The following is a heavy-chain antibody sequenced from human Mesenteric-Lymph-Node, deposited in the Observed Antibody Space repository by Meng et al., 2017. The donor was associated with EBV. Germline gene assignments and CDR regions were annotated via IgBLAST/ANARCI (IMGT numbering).Heavy chain of an antibody. Sequence: QVQLQQSGPGLVKPSXTLSLPCSISGDSVSSNSAAWNWIRQSPSRGLEWLGRTYYRSKWYNDYAVSVKSRITINPDTSKSQFSLQLNSVTPEDTAVYYCASSRPLAGNWNYHYWGQGTLVTVSS. V-gene: IGHV6-1*01. CDR1: GDSVSSNSAA. D-gene: IGHD1-7*01. CDR2: TYYRSKWYN. CDR3: ASSRPLAGNWNYHY. J-gene: IGHJ4*02.